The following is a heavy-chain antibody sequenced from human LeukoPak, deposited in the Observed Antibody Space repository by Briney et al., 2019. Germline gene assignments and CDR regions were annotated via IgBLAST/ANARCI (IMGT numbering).Heavy chain of an antibody. D-gene: IGHD1-26*01. Sequence: PSETLSLTCTVSGGSISSYYWSWIRQPPGKGLEWIGYIYYSGSTNYNPSLKSRVTISVDTSKNQFSLKLSSVTAADTAVYYCARVDEGELLFDYWGQGTLVTVSS. V-gene: IGHV4-59*01. CDR1: GGSISSYY. J-gene: IGHJ4*02. CDR2: IYYSGST. CDR3: ARVDEGELLFDY.